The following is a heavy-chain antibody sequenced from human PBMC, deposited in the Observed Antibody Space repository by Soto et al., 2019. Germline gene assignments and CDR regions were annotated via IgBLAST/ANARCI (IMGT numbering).Heavy chain of an antibody. Sequence: PGESLKISCKGSGYSFTSYWIGWVRQMPGKGLELMGIIYPGDSDTRYSPSFQGQVTISADKSISTAYLQWSSLKASDTAMYYCVRHKNYYDSSRTYSDFSGQGTLVIGSS. CDR1: GYSFTSYW. CDR3: VRHKNYYDSSRTYSDF. D-gene: IGHD3-22*01. J-gene: IGHJ4*02. V-gene: IGHV5-51*01. CDR2: IYPGDSDT.